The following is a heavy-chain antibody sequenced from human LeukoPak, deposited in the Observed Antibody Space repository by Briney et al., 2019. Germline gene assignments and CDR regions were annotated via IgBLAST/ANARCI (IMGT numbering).Heavy chain of an antibody. Sequence: ASVKVSCKASGYTFTSYDINWVRQATGQGLEWMGWMNPNSGNTGYAQKFQGRVTITRSTSISTAYTELSSLRSEDTAVYYCARGPFTIFGVVNYYYYYMDVWGKGTTVTVSS. CDR2: MNPNSGNT. CDR1: GYTFTSYD. CDR3: ARGPFTIFGVVNYYYYYMDV. D-gene: IGHD3-3*01. J-gene: IGHJ6*03. V-gene: IGHV1-8*03.